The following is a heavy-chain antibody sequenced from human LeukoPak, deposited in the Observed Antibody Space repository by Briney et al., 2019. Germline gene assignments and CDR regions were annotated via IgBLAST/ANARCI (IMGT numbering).Heavy chain of an antibody. J-gene: IGHJ4*02. Sequence: PSETLSLTCTASGGSMSTYYWTWIRRPPGKGLEWIGFIYYTGSTNYNPSLKSRVTISVDTSKNQFSLKLSSVTAADTAVYYCAGMRITTPTVRTLDYWGQGTLVTVSS. CDR3: AGMRITTPTVRTLDY. D-gene: IGHD1-14*01. CDR2: IYYTGST. CDR1: GGSMSTYY. V-gene: IGHV4-59*01.